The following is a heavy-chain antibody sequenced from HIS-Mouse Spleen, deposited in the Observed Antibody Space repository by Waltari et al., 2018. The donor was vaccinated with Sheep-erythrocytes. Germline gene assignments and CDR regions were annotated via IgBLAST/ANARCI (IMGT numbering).Heavy chain of an antibody. V-gene: IGHV3-66*01. CDR3: ARDSNWNYAFDI. D-gene: IGHD1-7*01. J-gene: IGHJ3*02. CDR1: GFTVSSNY. Sequence: EVQLVESGGGLVQPGGSLRLSCAAPGFTVSSNYMSWVRQARGKGLEVVAVINSGGSTYYADSMKGRFTISRNNSKNTLYLQMNSLRAEDTAVYYCARDSNWNYAFDIWGQGTMVTVSS. CDR2: INSGGST.